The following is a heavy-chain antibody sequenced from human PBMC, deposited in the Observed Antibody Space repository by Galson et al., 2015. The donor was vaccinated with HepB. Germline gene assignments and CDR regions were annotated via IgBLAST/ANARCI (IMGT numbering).Heavy chain of an antibody. CDR3: ARALRIVVVPAPKNYYYYMDV. J-gene: IGHJ6*03. CDR1: GYTFTSYD. V-gene: IGHV1-8*01. Sequence: SVKVSCKASGYTFTSYDINWVRQATGQGLEWMGWMNPNSGNTGYAQKFQGRVTMTRNTSISTAYMELSSLRSEDTAVYYCARALRIVVVPAPKNYYYYMDVWGKGTTVTVSS. CDR2: MNPNSGNT. D-gene: IGHD2-2*01.